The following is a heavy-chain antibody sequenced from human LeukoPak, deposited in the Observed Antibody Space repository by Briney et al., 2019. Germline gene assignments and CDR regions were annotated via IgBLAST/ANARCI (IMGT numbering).Heavy chain of an antibody. CDR3: TGSLVEDY. CDR1: GFTFSSYE. Sequence: GGSLSLSCAASGFTFSSYEMNWVRQAPGKGLEWVSYISNSGHSVYYAGSVQGRFTISRDNTKNSLYLQMNSLRAEDTAVYYCTGSLVEDYWGQGTLVTVSS. V-gene: IGHV3-48*03. D-gene: IGHD1-26*01. J-gene: IGHJ4*02. CDR2: ISNSGHSV.